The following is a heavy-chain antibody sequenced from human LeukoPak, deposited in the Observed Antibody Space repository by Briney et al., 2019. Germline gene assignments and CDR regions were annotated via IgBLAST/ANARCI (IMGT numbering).Heavy chain of an antibody. D-gene: IGHD3-9*01. CDR1: GGTFSSYA. CDR3: ARQGLRYFDWLPRPSFSGMDV. Sequence: SVKVSCTASGGTFSSYAISWVRQASGQGLEWMGGIIPIFGTANYAQKFQGRVTITADESTSTAYMELSSLRSEDTAVYYCARQGLRYFDWLPRPSFSGMDVWGKGTTVTVSS. V-gene: IGHV1-69*01. J-gene: IGHJ6*04. CDR2: IIPIFGTA.